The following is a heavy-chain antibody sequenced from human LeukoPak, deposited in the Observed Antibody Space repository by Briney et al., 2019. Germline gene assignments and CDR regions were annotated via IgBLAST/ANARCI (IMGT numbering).Heavy chain of an antibody. J-gene: IGHJ4*02. Sequence: SQTLSLTCSVSGGSISGYYWSWIRQPAGKGLEWIGHIYTSGSTNYNPSLKSRVAMSVATSKNQISLKVRSATAADTAVYFCARTYCTSTSCHGYLDYWGQGTLVTVSS. CDR2: IYTSGST. V-gene: IGHV4-4*07. D-gene: IGHD2-2*01. CDR1: GGSISGYY. CDR3: ARTYCTSTSCHGYLDY.